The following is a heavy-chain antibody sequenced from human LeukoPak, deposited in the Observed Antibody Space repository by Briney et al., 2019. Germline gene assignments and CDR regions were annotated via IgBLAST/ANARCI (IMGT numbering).Heavy chain of an antibody. V-gene: IGHV3-21*01. Sequence: GGSLRLSCAASGFTFSSYSMNWVRQAPGKGLEWVSSISSSSSYIYYADSVKGRFTISRDNAKNSLYLQMNSLRAEDTAVYYCARDLRFWSGYYRSGFDYWGQGTLVTVSS. D-gene: IGHD3-3*01. CDR3: ARDLRFWSGYYRSGFDY. CDR1: GFTFSSYS. CDR2: ISSSSSYI. J-gene: IGHJ4*02.